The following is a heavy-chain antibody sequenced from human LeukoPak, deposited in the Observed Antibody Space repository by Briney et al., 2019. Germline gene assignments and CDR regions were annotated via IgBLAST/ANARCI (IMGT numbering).Heavy chain of an antibody. V-gene: IGHV3-48*01. CDR3: AKSVRVSSSSWVDY. CDR2: ISSSSSTI. J-gene: IGHJ4*02. Sequence: GGSLRLSCAASGFTFSSYSMNWVRQAPGKGLEWVSYISSSSSTIYYADSVKGRFTISRDNSKNTLYLQMNSLRAEDTAVYYCAKSVRVSSSSWVDYWGQGTLVTVSS. D-gene: IGHD6-6*01. CDR1: GFTFSSYS.